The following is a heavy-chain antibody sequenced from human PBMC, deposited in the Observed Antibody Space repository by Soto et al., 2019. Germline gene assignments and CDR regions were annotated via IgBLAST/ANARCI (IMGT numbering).Heavy chain of an antibody. CDR3: ASQYSKAVAGTFYY. V-gene: IGHV4-39*01. D-gene: IGHD6-19*01. J-gene: IGHJ4*02. CDR2: IYYSGST. Sequence: SETLSLTCTVSGGSISSSSYYWGWIRQPPGKGLEWIGSIYYSGSTYYNPSLKSRVTISVDTSKNQFSLKLSSVTAADTAVYYCASQYSKAVAGTFYYWGQGTLVTVSS. CDR1: GGSISSSSYY.